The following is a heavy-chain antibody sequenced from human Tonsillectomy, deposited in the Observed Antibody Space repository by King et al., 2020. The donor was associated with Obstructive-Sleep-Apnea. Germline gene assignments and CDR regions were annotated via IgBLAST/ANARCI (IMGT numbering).Heavy chain of an antibody. CDR2: IYSCGPT. V-gene: IGHV3-66*01. CDR3: ARSTLYDSDSRCSLEPDAFDI. Sequence: VQLVESGGGLVQPGGSLRLSCAASGFTVNSNYMSCVRQAPGKGLECVSVIYSCGPTYYADSVKGRVTLSRDNSKNTPYPQMNSLRAEDTAVYYCARSTLYDSDSRCSLEPDAFDIWGQGTMVTVSP. CDR1: GFTVNSNY. D-gene: IGHD3-22*01. J-gene: IGHJ3*02.